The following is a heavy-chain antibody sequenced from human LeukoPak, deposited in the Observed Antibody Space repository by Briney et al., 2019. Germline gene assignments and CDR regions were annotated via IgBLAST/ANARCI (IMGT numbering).Heavy chain of an antibody. CDR2: ISGNNGNT. CDR3: AKVGGASSSKDAFDI. Sequence: ASVTVSCKASGYSLSNYGLSWVRQAPGQGLEWMGWISGNNGNTNYLQKFQGRVTMTTDTSTNTAYMELRSLRSDDTAVYYCAKVGGASSSKDAFDIWGQGTTVTVSS. J-gene: IGHJ3*02. D-gene: IGHD3-16*01. V-gene: IGHV1-18*01. CDR1: GYSLSNYG.